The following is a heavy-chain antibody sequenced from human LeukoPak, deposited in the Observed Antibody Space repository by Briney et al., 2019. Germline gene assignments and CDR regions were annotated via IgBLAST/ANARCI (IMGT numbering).Heavy chain of an antibody. CDR2: IYTRGST. Sequence: KTSETLSLTCTVSGGSINNYYWSWIRQPAGKGLEWIGRIYTRGSTNYNPSLKSRVTMSVDTSKNQFSLKLSSVTAADTAVYYRARGRYCSADICSGGDAFDIWGQGTMVSVSS. D-gene: IGHD2-15*01. J-gene: IGHJ3*02. CDR3: ARGRYCSADICSGGDAFDI. V-gene: IGHV4-4*07. CDR1: GGSINNYY.